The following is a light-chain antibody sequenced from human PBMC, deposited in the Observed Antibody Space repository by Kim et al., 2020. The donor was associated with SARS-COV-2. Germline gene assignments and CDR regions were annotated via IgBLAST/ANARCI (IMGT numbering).Light chain of an antibody. CDR2: VAS. CDR1: QGIGNW. J-gene: IGKJ5*01. CDR3: QQANSFPLT. Sequence: ASVGDRLICTCRASQGIGNWLAWYQQKPGKAPKLLISVASTLESGVPSRFSGSGSGTDFTLTITNFQPEDSATYYCQQANSFPLTFGQGTRLEIK. V-gene: IGKV1D-12*01.